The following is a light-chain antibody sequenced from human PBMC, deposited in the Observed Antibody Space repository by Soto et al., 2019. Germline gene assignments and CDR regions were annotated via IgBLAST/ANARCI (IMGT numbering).Light chain of an antibody. J-gene: IGKJ1*01. Sequence: DIQMTQSPSSLSASVGDRVTITCRASQNINNYLNWYQQKPGKAPKLLIYAASSLQSGVPSRFGGSGSGTDFTLTISSLQPEDFATYYCQQSYSTLRGTFGQGTKV. CDR3: QQSYSTLRGT. CDR1: QNINNY. CDR2: AAS. V-gene: IGKV1-39*01.